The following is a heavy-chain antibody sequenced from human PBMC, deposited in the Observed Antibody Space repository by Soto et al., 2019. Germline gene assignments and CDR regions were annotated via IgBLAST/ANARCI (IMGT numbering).Heavy chain of an antibody. Sequence: QVQLVESGGGVVQPGRSLRLSCAASGITFSSYGMHWVRQAPGKGLEWVALISYDGSKKYYADSVKGRLTISRDNSKNKLYLQMNSLRAEDTAVYYCAKDRWDYYDKRGWFDPWGQGTLVTVS. CDR2: ISYDGSKK. CDR1: GITFSSYG. J-gene: IGHJ5*02. D-gene: IGHD3-22*01. V-gene: IGHV3-30*18. CDR3: AKDRWDYYDKRGWFDP.